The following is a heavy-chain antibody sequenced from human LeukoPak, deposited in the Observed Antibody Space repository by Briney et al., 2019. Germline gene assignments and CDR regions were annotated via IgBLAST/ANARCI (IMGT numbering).Heavy chain of an antibody. D-gene: IGHD2-15*01. CDR2: ISSSSSYI. CDR1: GFTFSSYS. CDR3: ARIGQHCSGGSCYGTDAFDI. V-gene: IGHV3-21*01. Sequence: GGSLRLSCAASGFTFSSYSMNWVRQAPGKGLEWVSSISSSSSYIYYADSVKGRFTISRDNAKNSLYLQMNSLRAEDTAVYYCARIGQHCSGGSCYGTDAFDIWGQGTMVTVSS. J-gene: IGHJ3*02.